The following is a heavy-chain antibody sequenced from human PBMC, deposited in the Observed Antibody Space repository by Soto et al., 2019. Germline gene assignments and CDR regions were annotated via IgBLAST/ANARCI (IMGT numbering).Heavy chain of an antibody. V-gene: IGHV4-39*01. J-gene: IGHJ6*02. CDR2: IYYSGST. Sequence: SETLSLTCTVSGGSXSSSSYYWGWIRQPPGKGLEWIGSIYYSGSTYYNPSLKSRVTISVDTSKNQFSLKLSSVTAADTAVYYCARRSGSYYYYGMDVSGQGTTVTVSS. CDR1: GGSXSSSSYY. D-gene: IGHD1-26*01. CDR3: ARRSGSYYYYGMDV.